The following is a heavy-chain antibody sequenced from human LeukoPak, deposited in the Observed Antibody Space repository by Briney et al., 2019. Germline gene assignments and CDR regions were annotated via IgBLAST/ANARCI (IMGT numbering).Heavy chain of an antibody. CDR3: ARYSGTHYVY. V-gene: IGHV4-59*01. CDR2: IHYTGFT. J-gene: IGHJ4*02. Sequence: SETLSLTCAVSGGSITGYLWGWIRQPPGKGLEWIGYIHYTGFTSYNASLKSRITISVDTSMNQFSLNLNSVTAADTAVYYCARYSGTHYVYWGQGALVTVSS. CDR1: GGSITGYL. D-gene: IGHD1-26*01.